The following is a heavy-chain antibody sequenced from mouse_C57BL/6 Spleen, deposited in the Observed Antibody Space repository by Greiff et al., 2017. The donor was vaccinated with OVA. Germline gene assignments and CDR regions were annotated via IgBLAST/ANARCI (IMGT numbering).Heavy chain of an antibody. CDR3: ARGDYYGSSSHAMDY. D-gene: IGHD1-1*01. Sequence: EVQLQQSGPELVKPGASVKISCKASGYSFTGYYMNWVKQSPEKSLEWIGEINPRTGGTTYNQKFKGKATLTVDKSSSTAYMQLKSLTSEDSAVYYCARGDYYGSSSHAMDYWGQGTSVTVSS. V-gene: IGHV1-42*01. J-gene: IGHJ4*01. CDR2: INPRTGGT. CDR1: GYSFTGYY.